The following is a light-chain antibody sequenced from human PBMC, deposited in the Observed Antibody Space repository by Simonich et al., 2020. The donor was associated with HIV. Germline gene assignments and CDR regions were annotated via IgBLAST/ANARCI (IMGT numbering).Light chain of an antibody. CDR2: GAS. CDR3: QQYGSSPST. V-gene: IGKV3-20*01. CDR1: QSVSSN. J-gene: IGKJ2*01. Sequence: EIVLTQSPGTLSLSPGGRATLSCRASQSVSSNLAWYQQKPGQAPRLLIYGASTRATGIPARFSGSGSGTEFTLTISRLEPEDFAVYFCQQYGSSPSTFGQGTKLEIK.